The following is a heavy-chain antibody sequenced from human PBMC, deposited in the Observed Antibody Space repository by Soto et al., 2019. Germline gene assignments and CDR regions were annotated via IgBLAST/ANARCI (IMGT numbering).Heavy chain of an antibody. CDR1: GGSVSSGSYY. J-gene: IGHJ5*02. CDR3: ARLTMVRGVLISHERSGWFDP. Sequence: QVQLQESGPGLVKPSETLSLTCTVSGGSVSSGSYYWSWIRQPPGKGLEWIGYIYYSGSTNYNPSLKSRVTISVDTSKNQFSLKLSSVTAADTAVYYCARLTMVRGVLISHERSGWFDPWGQGTLVTVSS. CDR2: IYYSGST. V-gene: IGHV4-61*01. D-gene: IGHD3-10*01.